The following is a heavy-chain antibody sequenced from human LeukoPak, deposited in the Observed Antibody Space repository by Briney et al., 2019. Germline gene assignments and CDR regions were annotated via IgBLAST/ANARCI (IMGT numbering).Heavy chain of an antibody. D-gene: IGHD3-22*01. CDR3: AGNYPFDP. Sequence: SETLSLTCTVSGGSISSSSYYWGWIRRPPGKGLEWIGSIYYGGSTYYNPSLKSRVTISVDTSKNQFSLKLSSVTAADTAVYYCAGNYPFDPWGQGTLVTVSS. CDR1: GGSISSSSYY. V-gene: IGHV4-39*01. CDR2: IYYGGST. J-gene: IGHJ5*02.